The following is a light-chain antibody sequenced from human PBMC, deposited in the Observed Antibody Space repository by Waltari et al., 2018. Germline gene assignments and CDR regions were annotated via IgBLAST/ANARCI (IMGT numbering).Light chain of an antibody. Sequence: QSALTQVASVSGSPGQSITISCSGTDFDVGAFDFVSWYQPRPAQAPKLLIFAVTERPSGVSSRFSGSKSGTTASLSISGLRDDDEAHYFCASHTSTTTLVFGGGTRLTVL. J-gene: IGLJ2*01. CDR2: AVT. CDR3: ASHTSTTTLV. CDR1: DFDVGAFDF. V-gene: IGLV2-14*03.